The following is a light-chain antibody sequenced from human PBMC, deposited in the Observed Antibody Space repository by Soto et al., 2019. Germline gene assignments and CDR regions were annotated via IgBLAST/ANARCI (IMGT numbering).Light chain of an antibody. CDR1: RSDVGAYNY. CDR2: DVS. J-gene: IGLJ1*01. V-gene: IGLV2-14*03. Sequence: QSVLTQPASVSGSPGQSITISCTGTRSDVGAYNYVSWYQQHPGKAPKLMIYDVSNRPSVVSNRFSGSKSGNTASLTISGLQGEDEADYYCNSFTSSRTYVFGTGTKVTVL. CDR3: NSFTSSRTYV.